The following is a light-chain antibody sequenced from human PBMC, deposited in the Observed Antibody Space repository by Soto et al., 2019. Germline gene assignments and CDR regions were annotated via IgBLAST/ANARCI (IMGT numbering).Light chain of an antibody. V-gene: IGLV2-14*01. Sequence: QPVLTQPASVSGSPGQSITISCTGTSSDVGGYNYVSWYQQHPGKAPKLMIYEVSNRPSGVSNRFSGSKSGNTASLTISGLQAEDEADSYCSSYTSRSTIVFGTGTKVTVL. J-gene: IGLJ1*01. CDR2: EVS. CDR1: SSDVGGYNY. CDR3: SSYTSRSTIV.